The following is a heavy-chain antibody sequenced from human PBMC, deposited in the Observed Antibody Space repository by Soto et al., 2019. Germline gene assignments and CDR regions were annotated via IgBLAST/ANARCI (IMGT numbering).Heavy chain of an antibody. CDR3: ASSAPYDFLTCYSKYYYYYYMHV. Sequence: SETLSLTCTVPGGSISSSSYYCGWIRQPPGKGLEWIGSIYYSGSTYYTPSLKSRVTISVDTSKNQFSLKLSSVTAADTAVYYCASSAPYDFLTCYSKYYYYYYMHVRGKGTKVTVSS. CDR2: IYYSGST. V-gene: IGHV4-39*01. CDR1: GGSISSSSYY. J-gene: IGHJ6*03. D-gene: IGHD3-9*01.